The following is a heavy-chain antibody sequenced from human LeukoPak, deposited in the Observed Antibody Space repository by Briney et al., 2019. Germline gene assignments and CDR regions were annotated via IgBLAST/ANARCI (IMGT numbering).Heavy chain of an antibody. CDR1: GSTFSSYA. D-gene: IGHD3-22*01. CDR2: ISYDGSNK. V-gene: IGHV3-30-3*01. CDR3: ARDPDYYDSSGYFDY. Sequence: GRSLRLSCAASGSTFSSYAMDWVRQAPGKGLEWVAVISYDGSNKYYADSVKGRFTISRDNSKNTLYLQMNSLRAEDTAVYYCARDPDYYDSSGYFDYWGQGTLVTVSS. J-gene: IGHJ4*02.